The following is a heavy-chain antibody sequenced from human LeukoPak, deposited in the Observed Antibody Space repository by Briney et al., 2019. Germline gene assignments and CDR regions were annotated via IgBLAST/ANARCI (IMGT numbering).Heavy chain of an antibody. CDR2: IKQDGSEK. V-gene: IGHV3-7*01. CDR1: GFTFSSYW. CDR3: ARGLGDYADYYYYMDV. Sequence: PGGSLRLSCAASGFTFSSYWMSWVRQAPGKGLELVANIKQDGSEKYYVDSVKGRFTIPRDNAKNSLYLQMNSLRAEDTAVYYCARGLGDYADYYYYMDVWGKGTTVTVSS. D-gene: IGHD4-17*01. J-gene: IGHJ6*03.